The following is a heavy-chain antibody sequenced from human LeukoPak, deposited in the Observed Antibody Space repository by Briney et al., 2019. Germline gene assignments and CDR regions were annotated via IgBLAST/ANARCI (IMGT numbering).Heavy chain of an antibody. D-gene: IGHD3-9*01. Sequence: PSETLSLTCTVSGGSISSYYWSWIRQPAGKGLEWIGRIYTSGSTNYNPSLKSRVTMSVDTSKNQFSLKLSSVTAADTAVYYCARGRFEWLLNDAFDIWGQGTMVTVSS. CDR2: IYTSGST. J-gene: IGHJ3*02. CDR3: ARGRFEWLLNDAFDI. V-gene: IGHV4-4*07. CDR1: GGSISSYY.